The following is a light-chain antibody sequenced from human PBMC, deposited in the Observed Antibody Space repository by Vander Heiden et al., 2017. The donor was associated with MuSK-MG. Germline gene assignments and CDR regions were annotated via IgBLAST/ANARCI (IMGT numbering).Light chain of an antibody. CDR2: DDR. CDR3: QVWDSGTDPCV. CDR1: NIGSKD. J-gene: IGLJ3*02. V-gene: IGLV3-21*02. Sequence: SYVLTQPPSVSVAPGQTARISCGGDNIGSKDVHWYQQRPGQAPVLVVYDDRDRPSGIPERFSGSNSGNTATLTISRVEAGDEADYYCQVWDSGTDPCVFGGGTKLTGL.